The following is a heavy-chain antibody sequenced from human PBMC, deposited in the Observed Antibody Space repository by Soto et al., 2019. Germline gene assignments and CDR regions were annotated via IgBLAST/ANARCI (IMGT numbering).Heavy chain of an antibody. CDR3: AREFIWFGELSGGEAVDYYYGMDV. J-gene: IGHJ6*02. CDR1: GFTFSSYS. Sequence: EVQLVESGGGLVKPGGSLTLSCAASGFTFSSYSMNWVRQAPGKGLEWVPSISSSSSYIYYADSVKGRFTISRDNAKNSLYLQMNSLRAEDTAVYYCAREFIWFGELSGGEAVDYYYGMDVWGQGTTVTVSS. V-gene: IGHV3-21*01. D-gene: IGHD3-10*01. CDR2: ISSSSSYI.